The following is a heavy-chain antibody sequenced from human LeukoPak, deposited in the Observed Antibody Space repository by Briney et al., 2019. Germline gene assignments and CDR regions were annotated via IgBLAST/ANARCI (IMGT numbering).Heavy chain of an antibody. J-gene: IGHJ4*02. CDR1: GFTFSNFG. V-gene: IGHV3-30*02. Sequence: PGGSLRLSCAASGFTFSNFGMHWVRQAPGKGLEWVAFIRYDGDNKHYADSVKGRFTISRDNSKNTLYLQMNSLRAEDTAVYYCAKKGGTTMSDYWGQGTLVTVSS. CDR3: AKKGGTTMSDY. CDR2: IRYDGDNK. D-gene: IGHD3-22*01.